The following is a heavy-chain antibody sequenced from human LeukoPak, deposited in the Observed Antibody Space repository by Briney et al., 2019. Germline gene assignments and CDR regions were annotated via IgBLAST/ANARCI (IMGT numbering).Heavy chain of an antibody. CDR1: GFTFSSYG. Sequence: GGSLRLSCAASGFTFSSYGMHWVRQAPGKGLEWVAFIRYDGSNKYYADSVKGRFTISRDNSKNALYLQMNSLRAEDTAVYYCLTTVVDYWGQGTLATVSS. D-gene: IGHD4-17*01. J-gene: IGHJ4*02. CDR3: LTTVVDY. V-gene: IGHV3-30*02. CDR2: IRYDGSNK.